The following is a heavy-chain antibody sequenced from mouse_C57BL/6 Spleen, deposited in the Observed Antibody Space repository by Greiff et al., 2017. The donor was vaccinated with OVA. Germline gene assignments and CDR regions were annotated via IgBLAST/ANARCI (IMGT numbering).Heavy chain of an antibody. CDR3: ATEVGGYFDV. CDR1: GFSLTSYG. D-gene: IGHD1-1*01. V-gene: IGHV2-4*01. CDR2: IWSGGST. J-gene: IGHJ1*03. Sequence: VQRVESGPGLVQPSQRLSITCTVSGFSLTSYGVHWVRQPPGKGLEWLGVIWSGGSTDYNAAFISRLSISKDNSKSQVFFKMNSLQADDTAIYYCATEVGGYFDVWGTGTTVTVSS.